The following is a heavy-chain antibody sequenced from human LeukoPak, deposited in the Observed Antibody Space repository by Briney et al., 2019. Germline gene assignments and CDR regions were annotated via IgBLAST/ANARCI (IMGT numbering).Heavy chain of an antibody. CDR1: GYTFTGYY. J-gene: IGHJ4*02. V-gene: IGHV1-2*02. Sequence: ASVKVSCKASGYTFTGYYMHWVRQAPGQGLEWMGWINPNSGGTNYAQKFQGRVTMTRDTSISTAYMELSRLRSDHPAVYSSAYRIAPPYSPFDYWGQGTLVTVSS. CDR3: AYRIAPPYSPFDY. CDR2: INPNSGGT. D-gene: IGHD6-6*01.